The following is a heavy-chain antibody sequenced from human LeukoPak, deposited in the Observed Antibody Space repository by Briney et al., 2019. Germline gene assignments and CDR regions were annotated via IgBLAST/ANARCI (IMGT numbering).Heavy chain of an antibody. Sequence: ASVKVSCKASGYTFTEHYIHWVRQAPGQGPEWMGWINPNIGVTKYAQKFVGRVTITRDTSITTAYMELSSLTSDDTAMYYCARDLEFYHVLSGYYVPSFDSWGQGALVTVSS. J-gene: IGHJ4*02. V-gene: IGHV1-2*02. CDR3: ARDLEFYHVLSGYYVPSFDS. CDR1: GYTFTEHY. D-gene: IGHD3-9*01. CDR2: INPNIGVT.